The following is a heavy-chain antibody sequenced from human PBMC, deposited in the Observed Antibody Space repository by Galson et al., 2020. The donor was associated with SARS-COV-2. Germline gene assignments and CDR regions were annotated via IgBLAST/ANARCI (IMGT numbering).Heavy chain of an antibody. CDR3: ARDIPLPIFGVVIIRGWFDP. CDR2: IYYSGST. Sequence: SETLSLTCTVSGGSISSSSYYWGWIRQPPGKGPEWIGSIYYSGSTYYNPSLKSRVTISVDTSKNQFSLKLSSVTAADTAVYYCARDIPLPIFGVVIIRGWFDPWGQGTLVTVSS. J-gene: IGHJ5*02. V-gene: IGHV4-39*07. CDR1: GGSISSSSYY. D-gene: IGHD3-3*01.